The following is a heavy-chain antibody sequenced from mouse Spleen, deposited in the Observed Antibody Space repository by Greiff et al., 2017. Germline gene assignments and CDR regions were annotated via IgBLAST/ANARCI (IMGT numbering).Heavy chain of an antibody. D-gene: IGHD4-1*01. CDR1: GFTFSDYY. CDR3: ARLGREGYYFDY. J-gene: IGHJ2*01. CDR2: INYDGSST. V-gene: IGHV5-16*01. Sequence: EVMLVESEGGLVQPGSSMKLSCTASGFTFSDYYMAWVRQVPEKGLEWVANINYDGSSTYYLDSLKSRFIISRDNAKNILYLQMSSLKSEDTATYYCARLGREGYYFDYWGQGTTLTVSS.